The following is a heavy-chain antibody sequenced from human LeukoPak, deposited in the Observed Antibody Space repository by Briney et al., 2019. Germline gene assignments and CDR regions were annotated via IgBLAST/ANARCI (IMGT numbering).Heavy chain of an antibody. CDR1: GGSFSGYY. V-gene: IGHV4-34*01. Sequence: KPSETLSLTCAVYGGSFSGYYWSWIRQPPGKGLEWIGEINHSGSTNYNPSLKSRVTISVDTSKNQFSLKLSSVTAADTAVYYCASQYCSSTSCYRAIDYWGQGTLVTVSS. CDR3: ASQYCSSTSCYRAIDY. CDR2: INHSGST. D-gene: IGHD2-2*02. J-gene: IGHJ4*02.